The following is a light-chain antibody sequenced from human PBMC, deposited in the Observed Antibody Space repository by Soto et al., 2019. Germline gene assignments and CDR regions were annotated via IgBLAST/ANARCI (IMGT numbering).Light chain of an antibody. CDR3: ASWDDSLRGPS. CDR1: DSNIGSNY. V-gene: IGLV1-47*01. Sequence: QSVLTQPPSTSGTPGQRVTISCSGSDSNIGSNYVYWYQQVSGTAPKLLIYRSEQRPSGVPDRFSGSKSGTSASLVISGLRSEDEADYYCASWDDSLRGPSFGGGTTLTVL. CDR2: RSE. J-gene: IGLJ2*01.